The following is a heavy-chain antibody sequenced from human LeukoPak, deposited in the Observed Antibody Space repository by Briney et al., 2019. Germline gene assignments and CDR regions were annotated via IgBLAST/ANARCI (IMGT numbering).Heavy chain of an antibody. CDR3: ARDVLPYSGNYSATLGAGAFDI. CDR2: ITSSSSYI. Sequence: GGSLRLSCVASGFTFSSYGMNWVRQAPGKGLEWVSSITSSSSYIYYADSVKGRFTISRDNAKNSLYLQMNSLRAEDTAVYYCARDVLPYSGNYSATLGAGAFDIWGQGTMVTVSS. CDR1: GFTFSSYG. V-gene: IGHV3-21*01. D-gene: IGHD1-26*01. J-gene: IGHJ3*02.